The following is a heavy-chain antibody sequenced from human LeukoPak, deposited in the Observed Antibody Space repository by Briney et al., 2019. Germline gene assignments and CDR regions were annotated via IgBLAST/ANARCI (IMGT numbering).Heavy chain of an antibody. CDR1: EFIFSSHA. V-gene: IGHV3-21*01. J-gene: IGHJ4*02. CDR2: ITSSSSHI. CDR3: ARERDIVVVVAATLGY. D-gene: IGHD2-15*01. Sequence: GGSLRLSCVASEFIFSSHAMIWVRQAPRKGLEWISSITSSSSHIFYADSVRGRFTISRDNAKNSLYLQMSSLRAEDTAVYYCARERDIVVVVAATLGYWGQGTLVTVSS.